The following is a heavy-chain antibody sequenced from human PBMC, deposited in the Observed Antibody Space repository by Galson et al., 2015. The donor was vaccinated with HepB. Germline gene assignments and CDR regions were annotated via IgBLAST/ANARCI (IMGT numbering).Heavy chain of an antibody. D-gene: IGHD3-10*01. V-gene: IGHV4-39*01. Sequence: SLTCTVSGGSISSSNYYWGWIRQPPGKGLEWIGSIYYSGSTYYNPSLRSRVTISVDTSKNQFSLKLSSVTAADTAVYYCARQFYYGSGSQGNWFDPWGQGTLVTVSS. CDR2: IYYSGST. CDR1: GGSISSSNYY. CDR3: ARQFYYGSGSQGNWFDP. J-gene: IGHJ5*02.